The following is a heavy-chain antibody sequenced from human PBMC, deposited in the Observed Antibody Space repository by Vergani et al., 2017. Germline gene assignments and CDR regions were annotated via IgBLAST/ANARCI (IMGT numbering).Heavy chain of an antibody. CDR2: IQFDGSNQ. V-gene: IGHV3-30*02. CDR3: AKHFRGWGIDY. Sequence: QVQLVESGGGVVQRGGSLRLSCATSGFTLSNYDMQWIRQGPGKGLEFVAFIQFDGSNQYYADSVKGRFTLSRDFSKNTLYLQMNSLRTDDTATYYCAKHFRGWGIDYWGQGTRVTVS. CDR1: GFTLSNYD. J-gene: IGHJ4*02. D-gene: IGHD3-16*01.